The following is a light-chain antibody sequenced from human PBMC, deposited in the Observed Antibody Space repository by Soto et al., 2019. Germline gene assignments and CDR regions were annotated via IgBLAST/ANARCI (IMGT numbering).Light chain of an antibody. J-gene: IGKJ1*01. CDR1: QDISDY. Sequence: DIQMTQSPSSLPASVGDRVTITCQASQDISDYLNWYRQKPGKAPELLVYDASNLETGVPSRFSGRGFGTHLSFTITSLQPEDVATYYFQQYDDLPPTFGQGTMVE. CDR3: QQYDDLPPT. V-gene: IGKV1-33*01. CDR2: DAS.